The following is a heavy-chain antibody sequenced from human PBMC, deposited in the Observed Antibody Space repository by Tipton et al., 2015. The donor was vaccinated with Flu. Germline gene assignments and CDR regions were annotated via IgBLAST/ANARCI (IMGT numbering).Heavy chain of an antibody. CDR3: ARDQNGSGKLDY. CDR2: IYYTGTT. V-gene: IGHV4-59*01. J-gene: IGHJ4*02. CDR1: GDSITNYY. Sequence: TLSLTCNVSGDSITNYYWSWIRQPPGKGLEWIGYIYYTGTTNYNPSLMSRVTISVDTSKNQFSLKLSSVTAADTAVYYCARDQNGSGKLDYWGQGTLVTVSS. D-gene: IGHD3-10*01.